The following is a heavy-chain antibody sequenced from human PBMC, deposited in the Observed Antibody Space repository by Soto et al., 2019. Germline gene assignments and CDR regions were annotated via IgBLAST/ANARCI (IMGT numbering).Heavy chain of an antibody. CDR1: GGTFSSYT. J-gene: IGHJ6*02. CDR2: IIPILGIA. Sequence: ASVKVSCKASGGTFSSYTISWVRQAPGQGLEWMGKIIPILGIANYAQKFQGRVTITADKSTSTAYMELSSLRSEDTAVYYCARDPQPLIAAAGTRGYYYYGMDVWGQGTTVTVSS. V-gene: IGHV1-69*04. CDR3: ARDPQPLIAAAGTRGYYYYGMDV. D-gene: IGHD6-13*01.